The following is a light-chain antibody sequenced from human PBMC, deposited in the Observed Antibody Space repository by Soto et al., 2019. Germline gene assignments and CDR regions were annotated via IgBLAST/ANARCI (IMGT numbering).Light chain of an antibody. V-gene: IGLV8-61*01. Sequence: QTVVTQEPSFSVSPGGTVTLTCGLTSGSVSTTYYPSWYQQTPGQAPRTLIYSTNIRSSGVPDRFSGSILGNKAALTITGAQADGESEYHCMLYMGGGLVVFGGGTKLTVL. CDR2: STN. CDR3: MLYMGGGLVV. J-gene: IGLJ2*01. CDR1: SGSVSTTYY.